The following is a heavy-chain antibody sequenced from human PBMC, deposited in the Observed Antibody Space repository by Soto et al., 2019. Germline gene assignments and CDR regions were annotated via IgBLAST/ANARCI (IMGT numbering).Heavy chain of an antibody. CDR3: AILTGDNFDY. V-gene: IGHV1-2*02. Sequence: ASVKVSCKASGYTFTDYYIHWVRQAPGQGLEWLGWSNPYSGDTNYPQKFQGRVTMTRDTSISTAYMDLSRLRSDDTAMYYCAILTGDNFDYWGQRTLVTVSS. CDR1: GYTFTDYY. D-gene: IGHD2-21*02. CDR2: SNPYSGDT. J-gene: IGHJ4*02.